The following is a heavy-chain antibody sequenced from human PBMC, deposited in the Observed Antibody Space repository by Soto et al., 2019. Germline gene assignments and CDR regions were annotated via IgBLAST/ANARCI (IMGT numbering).Heavy chain of an antibody. J-gene: IGHJ2*01. CDR3: ARDPYCSSTSCGFDL. CDR2: IKRGGDEK. D-gene: IGHD2-2*01. CDR1: GFTFDTYW. Sequence: GGSLRVSCATSGFTFDTYWMTWVRQAPGQGLEWVASIKRGGDEKLYADSVKGRFTISRDNAKNSLYLQMNSLRAEDTAVYYCARDPYCSSTSCGFDLWGRGTLVTVSS. V-gene: IGHV3-7*01.